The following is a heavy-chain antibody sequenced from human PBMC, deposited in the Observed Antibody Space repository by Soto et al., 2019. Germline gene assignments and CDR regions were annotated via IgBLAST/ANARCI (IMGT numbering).Heavy chain of an antibody. Sequence: PGGSLRLSCAASGFTFSSYAMSWVRQAPGKGLEWVSAISGSGGSTYCADSVKGRFTISRDNSKNTLYLQMNSLRAEDTAVYYCAKAPYYDILTGYYLFDYWGQGTLVTVSS. CDR2: ISGSGGST. V-gene: IGHV3-23*01. CDR3: AKAPYYDILTGYYLFDY. CDR1: GFTFSSYA. D-gene: IGHD3-9*01. J-gene: IGHJ4*02.